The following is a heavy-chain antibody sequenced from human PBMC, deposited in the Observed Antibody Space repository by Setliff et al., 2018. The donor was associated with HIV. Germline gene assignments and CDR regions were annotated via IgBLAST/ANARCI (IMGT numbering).Heavy chain of an antibody. CDR3: AKDVHIAVAAGLDH. CDR1: GFTVSSNY. V-gene: IGHV3-48*04. D-gene: IGHD6-19*01. J-gene: IGHJ4*02. CDR2: ISVTGNTI. Sequence: GGSLRLSCAASGFTVSSNYMNFWVRRAPGKGLEWVSYISVTGNTIFYGDSVGGRFTISRDNAENSLYLQMNSLRPEDTAFYYCAKDVHIAVAAGLDHWGQGTLVTVSS.